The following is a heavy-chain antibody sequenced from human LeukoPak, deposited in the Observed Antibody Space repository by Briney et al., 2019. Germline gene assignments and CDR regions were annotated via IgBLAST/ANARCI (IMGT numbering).Heavy chain of an antibody. D-gene: IGHD3-22*01. CDR1: GYSISSGYY. J-gene: IGHJ3*02. CDR3: ARRRSSGYSGPDAFDI. CDR2: IYHSGST. Sequence: SETLSLTCAVSGYSISSGYYCGWIRQPPGKGLEWIGSIYHSGSTYYNPSLKSRVTISVDTSKNQFSLKLSSVTAADTAVYYCARRRSSGYSGPDAFDIWGQGTMVTVSS. V-gene: IGHV4-38-2*01.